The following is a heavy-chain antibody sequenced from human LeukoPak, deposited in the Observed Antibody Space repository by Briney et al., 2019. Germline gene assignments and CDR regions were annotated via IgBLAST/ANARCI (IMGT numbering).Heavy chain of an antibody. CDR1: GGSISSYY. CDR2: IYYSGST. J-gene: IGHJ4*02. V-gene: IGHV4-59*01. CDR3: ARDLPGSLDY. Sequence: SETLSLTCTVSGGSISSYYWSWIRQPPGKGLEWIGYIYYSGSTNYNPSLKSRVTISVDTSKNQFSLKLSSVTAADTAVYYCARDLPGSLDYWGQGTLATVSS.